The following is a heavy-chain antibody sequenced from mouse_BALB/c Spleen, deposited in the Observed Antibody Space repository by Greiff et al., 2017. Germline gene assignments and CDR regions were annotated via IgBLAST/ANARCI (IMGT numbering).Heavy chain of an antibody. CDR2: IYPGDGST. J-gene: IGHJ3*01. CDR1: GYTFTSYY. Sequence: QVQLQQSGPELVKPGASVKMSCKASGYTFTSYYIHWVKQRPGQGLEWIGWIYPGDGSTKYNEKFKGKTTLTADKSSSTAYMLLSSLTSEDSAIYFCARDLGAWFAYWGQGTLVTVSA. D-gene: IGHD4-1*01. V-gene: IGHV1S56*01. CDR3: ARDLGAWFAY.